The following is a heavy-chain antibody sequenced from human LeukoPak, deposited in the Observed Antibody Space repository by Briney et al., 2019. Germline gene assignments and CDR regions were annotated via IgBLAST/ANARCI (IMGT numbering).Heavy chain of an antibody. V-gene: IGHV4-30-4*01. D-gene: IGHD6-19*01. Sequence: SETLSLTCTVSGGSISSDDYYWSWIRQPPGKGLEWIGCIYYSGSTYYNPSLKSRVTISVDTSKNQFSLKLSSVTAADTAVYYCARKGIAVAGTNAFDIWGQGTMVTVTS. CDR1: GGSISSDDYY. CDR3: ARKGIAVAGTNAFDI. J-gene: IGHJ3*02. CDR2: IYYSGST.